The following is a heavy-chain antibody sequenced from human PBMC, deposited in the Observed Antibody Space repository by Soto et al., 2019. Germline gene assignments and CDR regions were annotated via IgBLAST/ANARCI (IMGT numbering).Heavy chain of an antibody. V-gene: IGHV3-30*18. Sequence: GSLRLSCAASGFTFSSYGMHLVRQAPGKGLEWVAVISYDGSNKYYADSVKGRFTISRDNSKNTLYLQMNSLRAEDTAVYYCAKAFTPNLVVVTADLSDYWGQGT. CDR1: GFTFSSYG. CDR2: ISYDGSNK. CDR3: AKAFTPNLVVVTADLSDY. J-gene: IGHJ4*02. D-gene: IGHD2-21*02.